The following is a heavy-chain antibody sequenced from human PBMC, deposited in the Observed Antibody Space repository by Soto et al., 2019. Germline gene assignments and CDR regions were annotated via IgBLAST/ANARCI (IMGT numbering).Heavy chain of an antibody. CDR1: GGSSSRYY. Sequence: PSGTLSLTCTVSGGSSSRYYWSWIRQPPGKGLEWIGYIYYSGSTNYNPSLKSRVTISVDTSKNQFSLKLSSVTAADTAVYYCARAPGAGRDYYYYYMDVWGKGTTVTVSS. V-gene: IGHV4-59*08. J-gene: IGHJ6*03. D-gene: IGHD3-10*01. CDR2: IYYSGST. CDR3: ARAPGAGRDYYYYYMDV.